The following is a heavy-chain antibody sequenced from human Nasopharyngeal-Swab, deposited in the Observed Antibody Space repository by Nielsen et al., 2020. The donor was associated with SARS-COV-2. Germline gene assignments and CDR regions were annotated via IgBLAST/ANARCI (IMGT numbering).Heavy chain of an antibody. CDR3: ARDSGRDWCGQDY. CDR2: INNRDVQT. J-gene: IGHJ4*02. D-gene: IGHD3/OR15-3a*01. CDR1: GYIFITYA. Sequence: ASVTVSCKASGYIFITYAIHWVRQAPGQRLEWMGWINNRDVQTEYSQRFQGRVTITRDTSASTVYMELSSLRSEDTAVYYCARDSGRDWCGQDYWGQGTLVTVSS. V-gene: IGHV1-3*04.